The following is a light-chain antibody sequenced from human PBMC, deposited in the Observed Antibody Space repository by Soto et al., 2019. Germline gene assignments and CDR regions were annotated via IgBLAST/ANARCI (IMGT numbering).Light chain of an antibody. CDR2: SAY. Sequence: EIVLTQSPGTLSLSPGERATLSCRASQSLSSSYLAWYQQKPGQAPSLLIYSAYSRARGIPDRFSGSGSGTDFTLTISRLEPEDFAVYYCLQSGTFGQGTTVEVK. V-gene: IGKV3-20*01. CDR3: LQSGT. J-gene: IGKJ1*01. CDR1: QSLSSSY.